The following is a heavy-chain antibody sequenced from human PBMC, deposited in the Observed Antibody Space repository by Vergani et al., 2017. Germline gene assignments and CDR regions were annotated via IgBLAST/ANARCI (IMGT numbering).Heavy chain of an antibody. CDR1: TESISRYY. Sequence: QVQLQESGPGLVKPSETLSLTCSVSTESISRYYWSWIRQPAGKGLEWIGRVFSSGSTVYNPALKRRVLMSLDTSKKQLSLNLTSVTAADTAVYYCAKGPTSSRGYFDHWGQGTLVIASS. D-gene: IGHD5-24*01. J-gene: IGHJ4*03. CDR2: VFSSGST. CDR3: AKGPTSSRGYFDH. V-gene: IGHV4-4*07.